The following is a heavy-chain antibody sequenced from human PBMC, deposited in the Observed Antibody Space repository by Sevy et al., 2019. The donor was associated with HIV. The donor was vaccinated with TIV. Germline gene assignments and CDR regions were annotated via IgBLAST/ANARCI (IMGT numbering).Heavy chain of an antibody. CDR1: GDSIISGTYY. J-gene: IGHJ4*01. D-gene: IGHD3-10*01. V-gene: IGHV4-61*02. CDR3: ARGSTMVPHFFDY. Sequence: SETLSLTCTVSGDSIISGTYYWTWIRQPAGKGLEWIGRIYISGSTDYNPSLKSRVTMSVDTSKNQFSLNLSSVTTADTAVYYCARGSTMVPHFFDYWGHGTLVTVSS. CDR2: IYISGST.